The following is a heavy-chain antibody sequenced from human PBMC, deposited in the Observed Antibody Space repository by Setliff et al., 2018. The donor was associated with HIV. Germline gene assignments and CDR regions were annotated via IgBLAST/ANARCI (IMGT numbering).Heavy chain of an antibody. V-gene: IGHV4-39*07. CDR3: ARLTGNTSGYRRFDP. Sequence: PSETLSLTCTVSGGSISSDDYYWNWLRQPPGKGTDYIGSIYYSGSTYYNPSFKSRVTISVDTSKNWFSLKLASVTAADTAVYYCARLTGNTSGYRRFDPWGQGALVTVSS. D-gene: IGHD1-20*01. CDR2: IYYSGST. J-gene: IGHJ5*02. CDR1: GGSISSDDYY.